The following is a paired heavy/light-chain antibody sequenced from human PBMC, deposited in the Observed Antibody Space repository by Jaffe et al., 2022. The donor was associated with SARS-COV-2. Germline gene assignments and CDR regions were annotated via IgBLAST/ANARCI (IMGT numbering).Heavy chain of an antibody. V-gene: IGHV2-5*02. CDR2: IYWDDDR. Sequence: QITLKESGPTLVKPTQTLTLTCSLSGFSLSSSPVGVGWIRQAPGKAPEWLAVIYWDDDRRYSPSLKTRLTITKDTSKTLVVLTMSNMDSVDTATYYCAHRRDDRSIGWDEGIFDVWGQGTMVTVSS. CDR3: AHRRDDRSIGWDEGIFDV. CDR1: GFSLSSSPVG. D-gene: IGHD6-19*01. J-gene: IGHJ3*01.
Light chain of an antibody. Sequence: DIQMTQSPSTLSASVGDRVTITCRASQSLNSWLAWYQQKPGQAPKLLIYKASSLESGVPSRFSGSGSGTEFTLTINSLQPDDFATYYCQQYSSYVTFGQGTRLEIK. V-gene: IGKV1-5*03. CDR2: KAS. CDR1: QSLNSW. CDR3: QQYSSYVT. J-gene: IGKJ5*01.